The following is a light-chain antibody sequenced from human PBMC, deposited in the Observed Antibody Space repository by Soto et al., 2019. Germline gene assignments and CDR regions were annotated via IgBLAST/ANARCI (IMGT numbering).Light chain of an antibody. V-gene: IGKV1-17*01. Sequence: DIQMTQSASSLSASVGDGVTITCRASQGIGNDLGWFQQEPGKAPKRLIYAASSLQSGVPSRFSGSGSGTEFTLTISSLQPEYFATYYCLQSSSYPYTFGGGTKVDI. CDR2: AAS. CDR3: LQSSSYPYT. CDR1: QGIGND. J-gene: IGKJ4*01.